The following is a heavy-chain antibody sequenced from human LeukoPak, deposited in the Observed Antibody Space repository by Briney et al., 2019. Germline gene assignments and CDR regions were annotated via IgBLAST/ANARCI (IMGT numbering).Heavy chain of an antibody. J-gene: IGHJ5*02. CDR2: IYHSGST. CDR1: GGSISSGGYS. Sequence: SQTLSLTCAVSGGSISSGGYSWSWIRQPPGKGLEWSGYIYHSGSTYYNPSLKSRVTISVDRSKNQFSLKLSSVTAADTAVYYCARAGRVITMVRGVITLWFAPWGQGTLVTVSS. D-gene: IGHD3-10*01. V-gene: IGHV4-30-2*01. CDR3: ARAGRVITMVRGVITLWFAP.